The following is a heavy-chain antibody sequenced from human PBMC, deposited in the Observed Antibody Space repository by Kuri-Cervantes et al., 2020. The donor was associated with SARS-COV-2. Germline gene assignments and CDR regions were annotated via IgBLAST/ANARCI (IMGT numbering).Heavy chain of an antibody. V-gene: IGHV3-21*01. CDR3: ATSKRDYDYYGMDV. CDR1: GFTFSSYS. Sequence: GGSLRLSCAASGFTFSSYSMNWVRQAPGKGLEWVSSISSSSSYIYYADSVKGRFTISRDNAKNSLYLQMNSLRAEDTAVYYCATSKRDYDYYGMDVWGQGTTVTVSS. J-gene: IGHJ6*02. D-gene: IGHD4/OR15-4a*01. CDR2: ISSSSSYI.